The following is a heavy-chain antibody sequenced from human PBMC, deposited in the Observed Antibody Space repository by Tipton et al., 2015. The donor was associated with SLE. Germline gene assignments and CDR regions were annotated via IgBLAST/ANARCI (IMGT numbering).Heavy chain of an antibody. V-gene: IGHV4-4*02. CDR2: IHHTGST. D-gene: IGHD1-14*01. CDR1: GGSISSNHW. J-gene: IGHJ3*01. CDR3: ARHISISYDAFDV. Sequence: SLRLSCAVSGGSISSNHWWSWVRQPPGKGLEWIGEIHHTGSTNYNPSLKSRVTISVDKSKSQFSLKLSSVTAADTAVYYCARHISISYDAFDVWGQGTMVTASS.